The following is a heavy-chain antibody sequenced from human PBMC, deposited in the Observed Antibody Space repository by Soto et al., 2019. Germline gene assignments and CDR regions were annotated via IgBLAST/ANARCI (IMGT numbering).Heavy chain of an antibody. CDR3: APLSVSLSGPYGIHV. Sequence: SETLSLTCSVSGYSVSSSDYYWAWIRQPPGKGLEWIGSMLYSELTYYNPSLKSRVTLSVATSKNQFSVWLNSVTASDTAVYYCAPLSVSLSGPYGIHVWGQGTTVTVSS. J-gene: IGHJ6*02. CDR2: MLYSELT. D-gene: IGHD2-15*01. CDR1: GYSVSSSDYY. V-gene: IGHV4-39*01.